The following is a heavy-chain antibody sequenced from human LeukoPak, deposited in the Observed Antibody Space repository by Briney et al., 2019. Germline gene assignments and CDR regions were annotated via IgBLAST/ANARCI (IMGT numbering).Heavy chain of an antibody. D-gene: IGHD2-2*01. CDR3: AKEGGTGCYFCWFDP. J-gene: IGHJ5*02. Sequence: PGGSLRLSCAASGFTFSNYAMSWVRQAPGKGLEWVSAISDSGYSTYCADSVRGRFTISRDNSKNTLYLQINSLRAEDTAVYYCAKEGGTGCYFCWFDPWGQGTLVTVSS. CDR2: ISDSGYST. V-gene: IGHV3-23*01. CDR1: GFTFSNYA.